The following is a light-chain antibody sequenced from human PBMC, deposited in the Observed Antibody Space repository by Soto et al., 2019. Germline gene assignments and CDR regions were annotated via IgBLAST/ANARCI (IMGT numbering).Light chain of an antibody. V-gene: IGLV2-8*01. CDR1: SSDVGGYNY. Sequence: QSALTQPPSASGSPGQSVTISCTGTSSDVGGYNYVSWYQQHPGKAPKLMIYEVTKRPSGVPDRFSASKSDNTASLTVSGLQAEDEADYYCTSYAGSYKYVFGTGTKDTDL. CDR2: EVT. CDR3: TSYAGSYKYV. J-gene: IGLJ1*01.